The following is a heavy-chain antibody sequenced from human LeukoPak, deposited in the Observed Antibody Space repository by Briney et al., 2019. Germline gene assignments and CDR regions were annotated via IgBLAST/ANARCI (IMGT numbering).Heavy chain of an antibody. J-gene: IGHJ4*02. CDR1: GGSISSGSYY. D-gene: IGHD3-10*01. CDR2: IYTSGST. V-gene: IGHV4-61*02. Sequence: SETLSLTCTVSGGSISSGSYYWSWIRQPAGKGLEWIGRIYTSGSTNYNPSLKSRVTISVDTSKNQFSLRLSSVTAADTAVYYCARGGGSVWFGELHFDYWGQGTLVTVSS. CDR3: ARGGGSVWFGELHFDY.